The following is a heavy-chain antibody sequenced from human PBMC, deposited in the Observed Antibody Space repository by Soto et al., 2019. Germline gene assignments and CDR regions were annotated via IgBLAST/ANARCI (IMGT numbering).Heavy chain of an antibody. J-gene: IGHJ4*02. CDR2: IFHDGNT. D-gene: IGHD2-8*02. V-gene: IGHV4-4*02. Sequence: PSETLSLTCAVSGASIGSGGWWSWVRQPPGKGLEWIAEIFHDGNTNYSPSLKSRVTISVDKSENQFSLNVYSVTAADTAIYYCVRGPYSSGSLYYLDYWAQGTLVTVSS. CDR3: VRGPYSSGSLYYLDY. CDR1: GASIGSGGW.